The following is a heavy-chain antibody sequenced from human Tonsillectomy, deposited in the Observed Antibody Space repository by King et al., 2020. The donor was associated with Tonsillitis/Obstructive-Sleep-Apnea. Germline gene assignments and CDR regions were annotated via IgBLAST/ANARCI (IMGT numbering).Heavy chain of an antibody. V-gene: IGHV4-39*02. J-gene: IGHJ4*02. CDR1: GDSIGSSSYY. CDR2: FYSSGST. CDR3: ATVTRGLDY. Sequence: QLQESGPGLVKPSETLSLTCTVSGDSIGSSSYYWGWIRQPPGKGLEWIGSFYSSGSTYYNPSLKSRVTISVDSSKNHFSLQLTSVTAADTAVYFCATVTRGLDYWGQGTLVTVSS. D-gene: IGHD4-17*01.